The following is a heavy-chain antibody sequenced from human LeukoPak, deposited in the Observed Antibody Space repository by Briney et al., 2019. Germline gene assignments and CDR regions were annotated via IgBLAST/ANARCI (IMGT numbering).Heavy chain of an antibody. V-gene: IGHV4-59*01. J-gene: IGHJ3*02. D-gene: IGHD5-18*01. CDR2: IYYSGST. Sequence: SETLSLTCTVSGGSISSYCWSWIRQPPGKGLEWIGYIYYSGSTNYNPSLKSRVTISVDTSKNQFSLKLSSVTAADTAVYYCARDGIQYGDAFDIWGQGTMVTVSS. CDR1: GGSISSYC. CDR3: ARDGIQYGDAFDI.